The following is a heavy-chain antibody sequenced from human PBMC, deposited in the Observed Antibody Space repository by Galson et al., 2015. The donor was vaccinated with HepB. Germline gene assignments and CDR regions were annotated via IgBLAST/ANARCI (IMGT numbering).Heavy chain of an antibody. J-gene: IGHJ3*02. D-gene: IGHD2-15*01. Sequence: SLRLSCAASGFTFSSYSMNWVRQAPGKGLEWVSSISSSSSYIYYADSVKGRFTISRDNAKNSLYLQMNSLRAEDTAVYYCASIVSYDSDNDAFDIWGQGTMVTVSS. CDR1: GFTFSSYS. V-gene: IGHV3-21*01. CDR3: ASIVSYDSDNDAFDI. CDR2: ISSSSSYI.